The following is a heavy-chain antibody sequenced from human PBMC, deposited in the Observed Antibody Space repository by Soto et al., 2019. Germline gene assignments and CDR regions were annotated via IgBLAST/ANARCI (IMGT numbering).Heavy chain of an antibody. CDR3: ERTRVDDYGAYVFDY. J-gene: IGHJ4*02. CDR2: IYWDDDK. D-gene: IGHD4-17*01. Sequence: QITLKESGPTLVKPTQTLTLTCTFSGFSLITSEVGVGWIRPPPGKALEWRALIYWDDDKRYSPSLKSRLTITKDTSKNQVVLIMTNWDPVATATYYCERTRVDDYGAYVFDYGGLGALVNVYS. V-gene: IGHV2-5*02. CDR1: GFSLITSEVG.